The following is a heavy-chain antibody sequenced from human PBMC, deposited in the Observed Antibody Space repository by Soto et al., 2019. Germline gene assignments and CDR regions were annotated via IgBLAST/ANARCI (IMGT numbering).Heavy chain of an antibody. CDR3: AKGGPEYSGYAWVSFDY. V-gene: IGHV3-23*01. CDR1: GFTFSSYA. D-gene: IGHD5-12*01. J-gene: IGHJ4*02. Sequence: GGSLRLSCAASGFTFSSYAMSWVRQAPGKGLEWVSAISGSGGSTYYADSVKGRFTISRDNSKNTLYLQMNSLRAEDTAVYYCAKGGPEYSGYAWVSFDYWGQGTLVTVSS. CDR2: ISGSGGST.